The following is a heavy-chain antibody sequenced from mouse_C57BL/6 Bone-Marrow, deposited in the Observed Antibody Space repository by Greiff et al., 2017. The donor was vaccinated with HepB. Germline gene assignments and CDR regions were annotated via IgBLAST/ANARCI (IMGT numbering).Heavy chain of an antibody. CDR3: ARGLGRGYWYFDV. D-gene: IGHD4-1*01. J-gene: IGHJ1*03. Sequence: EVMLVESGGGLVKPGGSLKLSCAASGFTFSDYGMHWVRQAPEKGLEWVAYISSGSSTIYYADTVKGRFTISRDNDKNTLFLQMTSLRSEDTAMYYCARGLGRGYWYFDVWGTGTTVTVSS. CDR2: ISSGSSTI. V-gene: IGHV5-17*01. CDR1: GFTFSDYG.